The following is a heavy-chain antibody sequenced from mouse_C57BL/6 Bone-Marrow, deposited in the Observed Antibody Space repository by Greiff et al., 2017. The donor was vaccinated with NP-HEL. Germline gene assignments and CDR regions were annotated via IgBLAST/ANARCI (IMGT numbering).Heavy chain of an antibody. CDR2: IYPRSGNT. V-gene: IGHV1-81*01. CDR1: GYTFTSYG. CDR3: ATYSWNYLDY. J-gene: IGHJ2*01. D-gene: IGHD2-12*01. Sequence: QVQLQQSGAELARPGASVKLSCKASGYTFTSYGISWVKQRTGQGLEWIGEIYPRSGNTYYNDKFKGKSTLTADKSSSTAYMELSSLTSEDSAVYFCATYSWNYLDYGGQGTTLTVSS.